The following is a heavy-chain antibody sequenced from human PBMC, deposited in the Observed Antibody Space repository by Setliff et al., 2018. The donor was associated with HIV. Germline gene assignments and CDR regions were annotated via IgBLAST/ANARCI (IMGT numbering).Heavy chain of an antibody. CDR2: ISAYNGNT. D-gene: IGHD3-22*01. J-gene: IGHJ4*02. CDR3: ARDGYYYDGSAYSTFDL. CDR1: GYTFINYG. V-gene: IGHV1-18*01. Sequence: ASVKVSCKASGYTFINYGISWVRQAPGQGLEWMGWISAYNGNTNYAQQLQGRVTMTTDTSTSTAYMELRSLRSDDTAVYYCARDGYYYDGSAYSTFDLWGQGTLVTVSS.